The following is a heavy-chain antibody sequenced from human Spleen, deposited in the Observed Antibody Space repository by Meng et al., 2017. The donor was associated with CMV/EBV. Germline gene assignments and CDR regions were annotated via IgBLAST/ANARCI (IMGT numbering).Heavy chain of an antibody. D-gene: IGHD1-26*01. V-gene: IGHV3-48*03. CDR1: GFTFSSYE. CDR3: ARDRVESYYDKDYDY. CDR2: ISSSGSTI. J-gene: IGHJ4*02. Sequence: GESLKISCAASGFTFSSYEMNWVRQAPGKGLEWVSYISSSGSTIYYADSVKGRFTISRDNAKNSLYLQMNSLRAEDTAVYYCARDRVESYYDKDYDYWGQGTLVTVSS.